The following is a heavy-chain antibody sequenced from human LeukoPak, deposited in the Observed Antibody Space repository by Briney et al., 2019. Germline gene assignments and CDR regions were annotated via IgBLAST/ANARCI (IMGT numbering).Heavy chain of an antibody. J-gene: IGHJ6*02. V-gene: IGHV1-24*01. CDR2: FDPEDGET. D-gene: IGHD3-10*01. Sequence: ASVKVSCKVSGYTLTELSMHWVRQAPGKGLEWMGGFDPEDGETIYAQKFQGRVTMTEDTSTDTAYMELSSLRSEDTAVYYCATDHYGSGSYYYYYYGMDVWGQGTTVTVSS. CDR3: ATDHYGSGSYYYYYYGMDV. CDR1: GYTLTELS.